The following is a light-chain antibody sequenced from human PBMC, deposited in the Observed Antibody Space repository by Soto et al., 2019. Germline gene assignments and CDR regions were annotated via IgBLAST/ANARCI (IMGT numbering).Light chain of an antibody. CDR2: AAS. Sequence: DLQMTQSPSSLSVSVGDRVTITCRASQSITNYLNWYQQKPGKAPKLLVYAASSLQSVVPSRFSANGSWTDFTLTISSLQPEDFATYYCQQSDSYPYTFGQGTKLEIK. V-gene: IGKV1-39*01. CDR1: QSITNY. J-gene: IGKJ2*01. CDR3: QQSDSYPYT.